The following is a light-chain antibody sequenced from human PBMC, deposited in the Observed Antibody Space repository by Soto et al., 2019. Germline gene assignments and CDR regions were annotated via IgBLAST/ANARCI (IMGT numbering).Light chain of an antibody. J-gene: IGLJ3*02. CDR1: SGSVSTTYY. CDR3: VLYMGSGIWV. CDR2: STN. Sequence: QTVVTQEPSFSVSPGGTVTLTCGLSSGSVSTTYYPSWYQQTPGQAPCTLISSTNTRSSGVPDRFSGSILGNKAALSITGAQADDESAYYCVLYMGSGIWVFGGGTKLTVL. V-gene: IGLV8-61*01.